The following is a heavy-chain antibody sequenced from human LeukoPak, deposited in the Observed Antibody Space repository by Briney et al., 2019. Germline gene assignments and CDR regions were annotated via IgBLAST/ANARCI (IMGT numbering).Heavy chain of an antibody. J-gene: IGHJ4*02. CDR3: AKYGPGSGSYSTSWYFHQ. CDR1: GGSFSDYY. CDR2: INHSGRT. D-gene: IGHD1-26*01. V-gene: IGHV4-34*01. Sequence: SETLSLTCAVYGGSFSDYYWTWIRQSPGKGLEWIGEINHSGRTNYNPSLESRVTISLDTSKNQFSLKLNSVTGADAAVYYCAKYGPGSGSYSTSWYFHQWGQGTLVTVSS.